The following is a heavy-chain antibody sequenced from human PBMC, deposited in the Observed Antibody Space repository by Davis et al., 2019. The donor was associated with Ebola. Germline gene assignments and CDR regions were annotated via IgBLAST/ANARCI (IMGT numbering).Heavy chain of an antibody. Sequence: AGSLRLSCAGSGFIFTEYGMGWVRQAPSKGLEWVAAISGSGATTFYAESVKGRFTISRDNSKNTLFLQMDSLRVEDTAVYFCAKNVWGQGTQVTVSS. CDR1: GFIFTEYG. V-gene: IGHV3-23*01. CDR2: ISGSGATT. CDR3: AKNV. J-gene: IGHJ4*02.